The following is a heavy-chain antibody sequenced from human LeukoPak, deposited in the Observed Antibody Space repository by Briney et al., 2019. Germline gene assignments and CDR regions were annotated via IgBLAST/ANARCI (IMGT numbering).Heavy chain of an antibody. Sequence: PGGSLRLSCVVSGFSVSNNYIIWVRQAPGNGLERVSVIYGGGKTYYADSVKGRFTLSRDNSKNMLFLQMNGLRVEDTAVYYCARDQATMIRNGFDIWGQGTTVTVSS. CDR3: ARDQATMIRNGFDI. D-gene: IGHD3-10*01. CDR1: GFSVSNNY. CDR2: IYGGGKT. V-gene: IGHV3-53*01. J-gene: IGHJ6*02.